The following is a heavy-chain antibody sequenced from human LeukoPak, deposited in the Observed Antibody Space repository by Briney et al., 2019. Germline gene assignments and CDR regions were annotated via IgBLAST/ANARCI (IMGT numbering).Heavy chain of an antibody. CDR3: ARWADIAAAATREWYYYGMDV. CDR2: INSDGSST. V-gene: IGHV3-74*01. Sequence: GGSLRLSCAASGFTFSSYWMHWVRQAPGKGLVWVSCINSDGSSTNYADSVKGRFTISRDNAKNTLYLQMNSLRAEDTAVYYCARWADIAAAATREWYYYGMDVWGQGTTVTVSS. D-gene: IGHD6-13*01. J-gene: IGHJ6*02. CDR1: GFTFSSYW.